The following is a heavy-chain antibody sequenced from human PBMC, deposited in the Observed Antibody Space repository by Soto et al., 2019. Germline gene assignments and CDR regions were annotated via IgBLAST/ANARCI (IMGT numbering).Heavy chain of an antibody. CDR1: GFTFDDYT. Sequence: GGSLRLSCAASGFTFDDYTMHWVRQAPGKGLEWVSLISWDGGSTYYADSVKGRFTISRDNSKNSLYLQMNSLRTEDTALYYCAKDTSPSSGSYMDYWGQGTLVTVLL. CDR2: ISWDGGST. V-gene: IGHV3-43*01. J-gene: IGHJ4*02. D-gene: IGHD3-10*01. CDR3: AKDTSPSSGSYMDY.